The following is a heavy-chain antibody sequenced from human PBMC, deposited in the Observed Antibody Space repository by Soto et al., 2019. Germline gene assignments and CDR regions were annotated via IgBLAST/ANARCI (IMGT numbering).Heavy chain of an antibody. J-gene: IGHJ6*03. CDR1: GLSISSYY. CDR2: IYYSGST. D-gene: IGHD3-3*01. V-gene: IGHV4-59*08. CDR3: ARHVYDFWSGSLCYMDV. Sequence: PSETLSLTCTVSGLSISSYYWSWIRQPPGKGLERNEYIYYSGSTNYNPSLKSRVNISVDTSKNQFSLKLSSVTAADTAFYYCARHVYDFWSGSLCYMDVWGKGTTVTVSS.